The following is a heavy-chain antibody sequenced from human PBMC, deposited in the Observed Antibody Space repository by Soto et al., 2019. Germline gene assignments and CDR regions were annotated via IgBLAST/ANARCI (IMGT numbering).Heavy chain of an antibody. J-gene: IGHJ3*02. Sequence: SETLSLTCAVSGGSISSGGYSWSWIRQPPGKGLEWIGYIYHSGSTYYKPTLKSRVTISVDRSKNQFSLKLSSVTAADTAVYYCARESMVVTLRTFDIWGQGTMVTVSS. CDR1: GGSISSGGYS. D-gene: IGHD2-21*02. CDR2: IYHSGST. CDR3: ARESMVVTLRTFDI. V-gene: IGHV4-30-2*01.